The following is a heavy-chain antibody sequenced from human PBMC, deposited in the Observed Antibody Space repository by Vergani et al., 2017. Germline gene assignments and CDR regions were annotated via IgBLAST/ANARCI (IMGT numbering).Heavy chain of an antibody. D-gene: IGHD3-22*01. J-gene: IGHJ6*02. CDR2: IYYSGST. CDR3: ASGTYYYDSSGYYYYYYGMDV. CDR1: GGSISSSSYY. Sequence: QLQLQESGPGLVKPSETLSLTCTVSGGSISSSSYYWGWIRQPPGKGLEWIGSIYYSGSTYYNPSLKSRVTISVDTSKNQFSLKLSSVTAADTAVYYCASGTYYYDSSGYYYYYYGMDVWGQXP. V-gene: IGHV4-39*01.